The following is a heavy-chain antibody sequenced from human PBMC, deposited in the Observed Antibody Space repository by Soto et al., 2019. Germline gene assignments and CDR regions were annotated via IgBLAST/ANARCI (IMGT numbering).Heavy chain of an antibody. CDR1: GDSISSSNYF. CDR2: IFYSGST. Sequence: SETLSLTCTVSGDSISSSNYFWGWIRQPPGKGLEWIGTIFYSGSTYYNPSLKSRVTISVDTSKNQFSLRLTSVTAADTALYYCARRYGWLYFDYWGQGSLVTVS. V-gene: IGHV4-39*01. D-gene: IGHD6-19*01. J-gene: IGHJ4*02. CDR3: ARRYGWLYFDY.